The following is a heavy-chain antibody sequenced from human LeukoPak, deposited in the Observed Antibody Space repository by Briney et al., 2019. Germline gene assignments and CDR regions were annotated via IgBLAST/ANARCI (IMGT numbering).Heavy chain of an antibody. D-gene: IGHD3-10*01. CDR1: AFSLSTSGEG. J-gene: IGHJ3*02. Sequence: SGPTLSNPTHALTLTCTFSAFSLSTSGEGVGWIRQPPGNALEWLALINWDDDKRYSPSLKSRLTITKDTSKNQVVLTMTNIDPVDTATYYCAHGSGGSGSYIDAFDIWGQGTMVTVSS. CDR3: AHGSGGSGSYIDAFDI. CDR2: INWDDDK. V-gene: IGHV2-5*02.